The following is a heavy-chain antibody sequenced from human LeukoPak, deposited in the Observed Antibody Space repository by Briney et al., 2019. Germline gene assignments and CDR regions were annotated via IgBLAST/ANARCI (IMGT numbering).Heavy chain of an antibody. J-gene: IGHJ4*02. V-gene: IGHV1-69*05. CDR2: IIPIFDTA. CDR1: GGTFSSYA. CDR3: ARDSGIAGGLYYFDY. D-gene: IGHD6-13*01. Sequence: SVKVSCKAPGGTFSSYAISWVRQAPGQGLEWMGGIIPIFDTANYAQKFQGRVTITTDESTSTAYMELSSLRSEDTAVYYCARDSGIAGGLYYFDYWGQGTLVTVSS.